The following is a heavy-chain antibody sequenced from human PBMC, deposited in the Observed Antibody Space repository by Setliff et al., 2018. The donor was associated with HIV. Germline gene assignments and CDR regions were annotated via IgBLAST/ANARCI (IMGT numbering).Heavy chain of an antibody. CDR1: EFIFGDYA. D-gene: IGHD4-4*01. CDR2: VRGKAYGGTT. V-gene: IGHV3-49*04. Sequence: PGGSLRLSCSASEFIFGDYAISWVRQAPGKGLEWVGFVRGKAYGGTTEYAASVKGRFTISRDDSKSIAYLQMNSLKTEDTAVYYCTTASDSTNYDDGFDLWGQGTMVTVSS. CDR3: TTASDSTNYDDGFDL. J-gene: IGHJ3*01.